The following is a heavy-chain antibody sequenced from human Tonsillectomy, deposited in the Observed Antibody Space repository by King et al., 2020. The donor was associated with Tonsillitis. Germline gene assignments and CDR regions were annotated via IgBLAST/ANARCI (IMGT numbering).Heavy chain of an antibody. CDR2: INPNSGGT. CDR1: GYTFTGYY. Sequence: QLVQSGAEVKKPGASVKVSCKASGYTFTGYYMHWVRQAPGQGLEWMGWINPNSGGTNYAQKFQGWVTMTRDTSISTAYMELSRLRSDDTAVYYCARKSCSGGSCYGPGWFDPWGQGTLVTVSS. V-gene: IGHV1-2*04. D-gene: IGHD2-15*01. CDR3: ARKSCSGGSCYGPGWFDP. J-gene: IGHJ5*02.